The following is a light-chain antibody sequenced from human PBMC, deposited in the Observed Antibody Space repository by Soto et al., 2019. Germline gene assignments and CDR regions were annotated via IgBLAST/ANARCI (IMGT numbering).Light chain of an antibody. J-gene: IGKJ4*01. V-gene: IGKV3-20*01. Sequence: ENVLTQSPGTLSLSPGERATLSCRASQSISSSYLAWYQQKPGQTPRLLIYHASSRATGIPDRFSGSGSXTDFTLTXSRLEPEDXAVYYCQQYGDSLLTF. CDR1: QSISSSY. CDR3: QQYGDSLLT. CDR2: HAS.